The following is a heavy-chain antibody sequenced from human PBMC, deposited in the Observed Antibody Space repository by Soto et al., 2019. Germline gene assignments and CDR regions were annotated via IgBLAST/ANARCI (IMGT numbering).Heavy chain of an antibody. CDR2: ASPDGTST. Sequence: EVQLVESGGGLVQPGGSLILSCAASGFTFRGFWMHWVRQAPGKGLVWVSRASPDGTSTSYADSVKGRFTISRDNAKNTLYMQMNSLRAEDTAVYYCTRHGSGDYFLFDPWGQGTLVTVSS. V-gene: IGHV3-74*01. D-gene: IGHD4-17*01. CDR1: GFTFRGFW. CDR3: TRHGSGDYFLFDP. J-gene: IGHJ5*02.